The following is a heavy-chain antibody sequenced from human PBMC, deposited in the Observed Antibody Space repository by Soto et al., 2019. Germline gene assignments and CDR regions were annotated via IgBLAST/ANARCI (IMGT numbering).Heavy chain of an antibody. J-gene: IGHJ1*01. CDR1: GYTFTSYG. D-gene: IGHD6-19*01. CDR3: ARLWAVAGNEYFQH. V-gene: IGHV1-18*01. Sequence: ASVKVSCEACGYTFTSYGISWVRQAPGQGLEWMGWISAYNGNTNYAQKLQGRVTMTTDTTTSTAYMELRSLRSDDTAVYYCARLWAVAGNEYFQHWGQGTLVTVSS. CDR2: ISAYNGNT.